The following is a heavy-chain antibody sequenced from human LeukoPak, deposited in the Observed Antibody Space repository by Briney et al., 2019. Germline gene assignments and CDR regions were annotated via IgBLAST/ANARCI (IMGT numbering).Heavy chain of an antibody. Sequence: SETLSLTCTVSGGSISSYYWSWIRQPPGKGLEWIGYIYYSGSTNYNPSLKSRVTISVDTSRNQFPLKLSSVTAADTAVYYCAKVKQQLAPYDAFDIWGQGTMVTVSS. D-gene: IGHD6-13*01. V-gene: IGHV4-59*01. CDR2: IYYSGST. CDR1: GGSISSYY. J-gene: IGHJ3*02. CDR3: AKVKQQLAPYDAFDI.